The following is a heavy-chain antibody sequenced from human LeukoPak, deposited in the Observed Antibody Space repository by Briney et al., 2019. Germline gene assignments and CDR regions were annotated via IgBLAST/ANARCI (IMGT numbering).Heavy chain of an antibody. CDR2: LLPSGCST. V-gene: IGHV3-23*01. CDR3: AKNYGSGSSVKYYYYMDV. D-gene: IGHD3-10*01. Sequence: GGALRLSCAASGFSLISYPLGGVRPATKKGVGWVADLLPSGCSTYYADYVKGRVTISRDNFKNTLYLQMNSLRVEDTAVYYCAKNYGSGSSVKYYYYMDVWGKGTPVTVSS. CDR1: GFSLISYP. J-gene: IGHJ6*03.